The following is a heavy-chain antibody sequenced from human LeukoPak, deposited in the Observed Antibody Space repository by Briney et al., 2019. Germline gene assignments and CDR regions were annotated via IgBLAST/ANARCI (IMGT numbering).Heavy chain of an antibody. V-gene: IGHV5-51*01. CDR2: INPGGSDT. Sequence: GESLKISCKASGYNFINYWIGWVRQMPGKGLEWMGVINPGGSDTRYSPSFQGQVTISADKSISTAYLQWSSLKASDTAMYYCAKWGARGAAIAALKHLDYWGQGTLVTVSS. J-gene: IGHJ4*02. CDR3: AKWGARGAAIAALKHLDY. CDR1: GYNFINYW. D-gene: IGHD2-15*01.